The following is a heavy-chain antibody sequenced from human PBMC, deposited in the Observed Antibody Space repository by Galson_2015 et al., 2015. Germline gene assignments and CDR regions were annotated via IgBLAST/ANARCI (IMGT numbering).Heavy chain of an antibody. CDR2: ISGSGGST. CDR1: GFTFSSYA. V-gene: IGHV3-23*01. J-gene: IGHJ4*02. Sequence: SLRLSCAASGFTFSSYAMSWVRQAPGKGLEWVSAISGSGGSTYYADSVKGRFTISRDNSKNTLYLQMNSLRAEDTAVYYCAKAVRYDFWSGYSSYYFDYWGQGTLVTVSS. D-gene: IGHD3-3*01. CDR3: AKAVRYDFWSGYSSYYFDY.